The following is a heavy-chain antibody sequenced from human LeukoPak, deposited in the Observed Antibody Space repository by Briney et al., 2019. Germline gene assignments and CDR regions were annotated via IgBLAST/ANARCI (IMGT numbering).Heavy chain of an antibody. V-gene: IGHV1-2*02. CDR1: RYTFTGYY. J-gene: IGHJ5*02. D-gene: IGHD3-22*01. Sequence: ASVKVSRTASRYTFTGYYMHWVRQAPGQVLEWIGLINPNSGGTNYAQKFQGRVTMTRDTSISTAYMELSRLRSDDTAVYYCARGASSGYYYLWGQGTLVTVSS. CDR3: ARGASSGYYYL. CDR2: INPNSGGT.